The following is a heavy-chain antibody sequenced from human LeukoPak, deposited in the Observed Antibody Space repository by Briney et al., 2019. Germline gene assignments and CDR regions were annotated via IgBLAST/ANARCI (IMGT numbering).Heavy chain of an antibody. Sequence: GGSLRLSCAASGFTFNRYWMSWVRQAPGKGLEWVANIKEDGSEKYYVDSVKGRFTISRDNSKNSLYMQMNSLRAEDTAVYYCARLPLTARRHFEYWGQGTLVTVSS. CDR2: IKEDGSEK. J-gene: IGHJ4*02. CDR1: GFTFNRYW. CDR3: ARLPLTARRHFEY. D-gene: IGHD5-18*01. V-gene: IGHV3-7*05.